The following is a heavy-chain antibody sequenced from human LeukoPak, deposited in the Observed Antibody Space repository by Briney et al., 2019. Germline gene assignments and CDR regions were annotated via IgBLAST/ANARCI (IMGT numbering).Heavy chain of an antibody. CDR1: GYSFSGYW. Sequence: GESLKISCKGSGYSFSGYWIGWVRQMPGKGLEWMGIIYPGDFDTKYSPSFQGQVTISADRSTSTAYLQWSSLKASDTAMYYCARGRVAAVSTSLSYWGQGTLVTVSS. J-gene: IGHJ4*02. CDR2: IYPGDFDT. CDR3: ARGRVAAVSTSLSY. D-gene: IGHD6-13*01. V-gene: IGHV5-51*01.